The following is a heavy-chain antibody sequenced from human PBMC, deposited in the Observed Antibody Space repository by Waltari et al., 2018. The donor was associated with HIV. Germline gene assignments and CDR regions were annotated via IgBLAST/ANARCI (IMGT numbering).Heavy chain of an antibody. CDR2: INHSGST. V-gene: IGHV4-34*01. Sequence: QVQLQQWGAGLLTPSETLSLTCAVYRFSFSDYYWCWIRQSPGKGLEWIGEINHSGSTNLNPSLKSRVTISVDTSKNQFSLKLYSVTAADTAVYSCARGPNVLRNWGQGTLVTVSS. D-gene: IGHD3-3*01. J-gene: IGHJ4*02. CDR3: ARGPNVLRN. CDR1: RFSFSDYY.